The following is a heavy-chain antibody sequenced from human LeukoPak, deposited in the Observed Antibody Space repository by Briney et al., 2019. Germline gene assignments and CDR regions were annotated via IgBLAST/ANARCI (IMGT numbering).Heavy chain of an antibody. J-gene: IGHJ4*02. CDR1: GGSLGGFY. D-gene: IGHD4-17*01. CDR3: ARSDDYGDPYGPDY. V-gene: IGHV4-34*01. CDR2: IDKSGIT. Sequence: SETLSLTCAVYGGSLGGFYWSWIRQSPGKGLEWIGEIDKSGITKYNPSLKSRVTMSVDTSKTQFTLRLSSVTAADTAVYYCARSDDYGDPYGPDYWDQGALVTVPS.